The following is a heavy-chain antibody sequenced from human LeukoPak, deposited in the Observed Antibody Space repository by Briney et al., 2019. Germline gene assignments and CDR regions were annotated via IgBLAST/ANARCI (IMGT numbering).Heavy chain of an antibody. V-gene: IGHV3-23*01. CDR3: AKEASGYSYGSIEEYNWFDP. CDR1: GFTFSSYA. Sequence: GGSLRLSCAASGFTFSSYAMSWVRQAPGKGLEWVSAISGSGGSTYYADSVKGRFTISRDNSKNTLYLQMNSLRAEDTAVYYCAKEASGYSYGSIEEYNWFDPWGQGTLVTVSS. CDR2: ISGSGGST. D-gene: IGHD5-18*01. J-gene: IGHJ5*02.